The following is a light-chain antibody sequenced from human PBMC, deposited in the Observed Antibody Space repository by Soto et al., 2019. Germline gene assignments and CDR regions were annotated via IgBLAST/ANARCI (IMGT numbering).Light chain of an antibody. Sequence: QSVLPQPPSVSAAPGQKVTISCSGSSSNIGGNSVSWYQQLPGTAPKLLIYDDNKRPSGIPDRFSGSKSGTSATLGITGFQTGDEADCYCGSWDSSLSAYVFGTGTKVTVL. V-gene: IGLV1-51*01. CDR1: SSNIGGNS. CDR2: DDN. J-gene: IGLJ1*01. CDR3: GSWDSSLSAYV.